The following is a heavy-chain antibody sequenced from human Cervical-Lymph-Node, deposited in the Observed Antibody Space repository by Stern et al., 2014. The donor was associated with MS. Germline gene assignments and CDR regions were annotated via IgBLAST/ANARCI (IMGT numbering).Heavy chain of an antibody. CDR3: SSLCSGDCKTDS. D-gene: IGHD2-21*02. Sequence: QVQLVQSGAEVMKPGASLNISCKASGYTFTTYSIYWVRQAPGQGLEWMGLINPKSGGTNYAPRFQGRVTMTRDTSTSTFYMELSTLRSDDTAIYYCSSLCSGDCKTDSWGQGTLVIVSS. CDR1: GYTFTTYS. J-gene: IGHJ4*02. V-gene: IGHV1-46*01. CDR2: INPKSGGT.